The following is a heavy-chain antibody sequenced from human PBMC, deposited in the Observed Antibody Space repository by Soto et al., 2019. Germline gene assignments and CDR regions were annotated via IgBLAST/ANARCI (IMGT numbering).Heavy chain of an antibody. CDR1: GDTFTFYS. J-gene: IGHJ4*02. V-gene: IGHV1-69*02. CDR3: ASSYGSGYRAFDY. D-gene: IGHD3-10*01. CDR2: INPILSMS. Sequence: QVQLVQAGAEMKKPGSSVRVSCKASGDTFTFYSINWVRQAPGLGLEWMGRINPILSMSNYAQRFQGRVTMTADNSTSTAYMELSSLRSEDTAMYYCASSYGSGYRAFDYWGQGALVTVSS.